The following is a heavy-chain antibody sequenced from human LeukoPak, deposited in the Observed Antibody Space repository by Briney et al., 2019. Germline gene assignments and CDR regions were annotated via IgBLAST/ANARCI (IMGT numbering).Heavy chain of an antibody. Sequence: PGGSLRLSCAASGFTFSSYGMSWVRQAPGKGLEWVSAISGSGGSTYYADSVKGRFTISRDNSKNTLYLQMNSLRAEDTAVYYCAKAPYGPGSYIAYYFDYWGQGTLVTVSS. CDR1: GFTFSSYG. J-gene: IGHJ4*02. CDR2: ISGSGGST. CDR3: AKAPYGPGSYIAYYFDY. V-gene: IGHV3-23*01. D-gene: IGHD3-10*01.